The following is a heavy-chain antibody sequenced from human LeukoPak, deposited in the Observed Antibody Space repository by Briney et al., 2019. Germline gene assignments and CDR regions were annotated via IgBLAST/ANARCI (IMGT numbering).Heavy chain of an antibody. CDR2: IIPIFGTA. V-gene: IGHV1-69*13. CDR1: GGTFSSYA. CDR3: ASLYDFWSGYSPIPFDY. Sequence: SVKVSCKASGGTFSSYAISWVRQAPGQGLEWMGGIIPIFGTANYAQKFQGRVTITADESTSTAYMELSSLRSEDTAVYYCASLYDFWSGYSPIPFDYWGQGTLVTVSS. D-gene: IGHD3-3*01. J-gene: IGHJ4*02.